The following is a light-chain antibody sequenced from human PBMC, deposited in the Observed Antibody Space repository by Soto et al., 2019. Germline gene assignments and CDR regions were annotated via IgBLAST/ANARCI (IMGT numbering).Light chain of an antibody. CDR2: DVT. CDR1: SSDVGGYDY. Sequence: QSALTQPRSVSGSPGQSVTISCTGTSSDVGGYDYVSWYQHNPGEAPKLMIYDVTKRPSGVPDRLSGSKSGNTASLTISGLQAEDEADYYCCSYAGSYTLVFGGGTKLTVL. J-gene: IGLJ3*02. V-gene: IGLV2-11*01. CDR3: CSYAGSYTLV.